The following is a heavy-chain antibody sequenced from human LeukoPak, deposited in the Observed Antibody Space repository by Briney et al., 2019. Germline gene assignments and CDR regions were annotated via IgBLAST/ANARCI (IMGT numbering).Heavy chain of an antibody. J-gene: IGHJ6*04. CDR3: ARHRIAVAGTSYYYYGMDV. D-gene: IGHD6-19*01. Sequence: GESLKISCKGSGYSFTSYWIGWVRQMPGKGLEWMGIIYPGDSDTRYSPSFQGQVTISANKSISTAYLQWSSLKASDTAMYYCARHRIAVAGTSYYYYGMDVWGKGTTITVSS. CDR2: IYPGDSDT. CDR1: GYSFTSYW. V-gene: IGHV5-51*01.